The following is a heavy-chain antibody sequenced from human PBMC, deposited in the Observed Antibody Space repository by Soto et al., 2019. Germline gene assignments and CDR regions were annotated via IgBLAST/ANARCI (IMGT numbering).Heavy chain of an antibody. V-gene: IGHV3-7*05. J-gene: IGHJ3*02. D-gene: IGHD6-13*01. CDR3: ARDVSPGSSSVYLDAFDI. Sequence: EVQLEASGCDWVQPGGSLRLSCAASGFTLSAYWMTWVRQAPGKGLEWVANINRDGSTKSYLDSVRGRFTISRDNVGNSLYLQMASLRADDTALYYCARDVSPGSSSVYLDAFDIWGQGTMVTVSS. CDR2: INRDGSTK. CDR1: GFTLSAYW.